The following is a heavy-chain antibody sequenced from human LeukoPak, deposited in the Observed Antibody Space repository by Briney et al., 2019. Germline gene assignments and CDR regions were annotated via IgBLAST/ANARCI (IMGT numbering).Heavy chain of an antibody. D-gene: IGHD2-15*01. V-gene: IGHV1-58*02. CDR3: AAADYCSGGSCYWRGHDYYYYYGMDV. CDR1: GFTFTSSA. Sequence: ASVKVSCKASGFTFTSSAMQWVRQARGQRLEWIGWIVFHSGHKNYTQKFQERVTITRDMSTSTAYMELSSLRSEDTAVYYCAAADYCSGGSCYWRGHDYYYYYGMDVWGQGTTVTVSS. J-gene: IGHJ6*02. CDR2: IVFHSGHK.